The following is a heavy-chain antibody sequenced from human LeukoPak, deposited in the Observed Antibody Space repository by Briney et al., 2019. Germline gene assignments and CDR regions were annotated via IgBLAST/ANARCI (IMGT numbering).Heavy chain of an antibody. D-gene: IGHD3-10*01. CDR3: ARDRGFFGSSGSRTFDY. Sequence: SVKVSCKASGGTFSSYAISWVRQAPGQGLEWMGGIIPIFGTANYAQKFQGRVTITADESTSTAYMELSSLRSEDTAVYYCARDRGFFGSSGSRTFDYWGQGTLVTVSS. J-gene: IGHJ4*02. CDR1: GGTFSSYA. V-gene: IGHV1-69*13. CDR2: IIPIFGTA.